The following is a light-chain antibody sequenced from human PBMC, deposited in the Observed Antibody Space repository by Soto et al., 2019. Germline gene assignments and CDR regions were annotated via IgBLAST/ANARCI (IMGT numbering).Light chain of an antibody. Sequence: IPLTQSPSSLSASVGDRVTITCRASQGISSFLAWYQQKPGKAPKLLIYAASTLQSGVPSRFSGGGSGTDFSLIINGLQTEDFATYYCQQLNSYPITFGQGTRLEI. V-gene: IGKV1-9*01. CDR3: QQLNSYPIT. CDR1: QGISSF. CDR2: AAS. J-gene: IGKJ5*01.